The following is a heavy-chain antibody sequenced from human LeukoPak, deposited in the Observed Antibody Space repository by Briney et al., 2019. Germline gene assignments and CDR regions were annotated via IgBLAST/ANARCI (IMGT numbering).Heavy chain of an antibody. CDR1: GGSISSSSYY. Sequence: SETLSLTCTVSGGSISSSSYYWGWIRLPPGKGLEWIGSIYYSGSTYYNPTLKSRVTISVDTSKNQFSLKLSSVTAADTAVYYCARDLRITIFGVVTYMDVWGKGTTVTVSS. CDR3: ARDLRITIFGVVTYMDV. CDR2: IYYSGST. J-gene: IGHJ6*03. V-gene: IGHV4-39*07. D-gene: IGHD3-3*01.